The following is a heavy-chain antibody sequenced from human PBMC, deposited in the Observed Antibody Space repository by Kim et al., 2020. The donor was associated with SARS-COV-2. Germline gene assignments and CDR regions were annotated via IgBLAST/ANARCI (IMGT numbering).Heavy chain of an antibody. CDR2: IYYSGST. Sequence: SETLSLTCTVSGGSISSYYWSWIRQPPGKGLEWIGYIYYSGSTNYNPSLKSRVTISVDTSKNQFSLKLSSVTAADTAVYYCARGPAATYYYGMDVWGKGTTVTVSP. CDR1: GGSISSYY. J-gene: IGHJ6*04. V-gene: IGHV4-59*01. CDR3: ARGPAATYYYGMDV. D-gene: IGHD2-2*01.